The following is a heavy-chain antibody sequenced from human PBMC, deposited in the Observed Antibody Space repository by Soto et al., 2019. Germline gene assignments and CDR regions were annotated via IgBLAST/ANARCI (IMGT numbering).Heavy chain of an antibody. D-gene: IGHD2-2*01. CDR1: GYTFTSYD. Sequence: ASVKVSCKASGYTFTSYDINWVRQATGQGLEWMGWMIPNSGNTGYAQKFQGRVTMTRNTSISTAYMELSSLRSEDTAVYYCARVKRFYCSSTSCYIFDIWGQGTMVTVSS. CDR2: MIPNSGNT. V-gene: IGHV1-8*01. CDR3: ARVKRFYCSSTSCYIFDI. J-gene: IGHJ3*02.